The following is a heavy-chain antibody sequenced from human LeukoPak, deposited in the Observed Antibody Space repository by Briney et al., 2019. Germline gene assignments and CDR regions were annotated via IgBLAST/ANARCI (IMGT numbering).Heavy chain of an antibody. CDR1: GGSISSSSYY. Sequence: PSETLSLTCTVSGGSISSSSYYWGWIRQPPGKGLEWIGSIYYSGSTYYNPSLKSRVTISVDTSKNQFSLKLSSVTAADTAVYYCATARAAATTRCFDYWGQGTLVTVSS. J-gene: IGHJ4*02. CDR2: IYYSGST. D-gene: IGHD1-1*01. V-gene: IGHV4-39*07. CDR3: ATARAAATTRCFDY.